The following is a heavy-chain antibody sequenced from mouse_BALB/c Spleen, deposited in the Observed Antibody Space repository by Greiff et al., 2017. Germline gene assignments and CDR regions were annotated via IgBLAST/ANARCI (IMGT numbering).Heavy chain of an antibody. D-gene: IGHD2-1*01. CDR2: IRSKSNNYAT. J-gene: IGHJ4*01. CDR1: GFTFNTYA. Sequence: DVMLVESGGGLVQPKGSLKLSCAASGFTFNTYAMNWVRQAPGKGLEWVARIRSKSNNYATYYADSVKDRFTISRDDSQSMLYLQMNNLKTEDTAMYDCVRWGWYPSAMDYWGQGTSVTVSS. V-gene: IGHV10-1*02. CDR3: VRWGWYPSAMDY.